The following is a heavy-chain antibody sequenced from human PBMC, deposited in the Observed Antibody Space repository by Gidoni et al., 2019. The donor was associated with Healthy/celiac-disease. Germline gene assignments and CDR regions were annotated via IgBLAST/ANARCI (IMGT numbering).Heavy chain of an antibody. Sequence: QVQLVQSGAEVKKPGASVKVSCKASGYTFTSYGISWVRQAPGQRLEWMGWISAYNGNKNHAQKPQGRVTMTTDTSTSTAYMELRSLRSDDTAVYYCARVLLGTAGVAYYYYYMDVWGKGTTVTVSS. D-gene: IGHD6-13*01. CDR3: ARVLLGTAGVAYYYYYMDV. CDR1: GYTFTSYG. V-gene: IGHV1-18*01. J-gene: IGHJ6*03. CDR2: ISAYNGNK.